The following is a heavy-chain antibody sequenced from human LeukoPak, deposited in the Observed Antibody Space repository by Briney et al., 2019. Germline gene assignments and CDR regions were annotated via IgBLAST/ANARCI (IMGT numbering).Heavy chain of an antibody. CDR1: GGSISSYY. V-gene: IGHV4-34*01. J-gene: IGHJ5*02. CDR2: INHSGST. D-gene: IGHD5-18*01. CDR3: ARERYSYGYRYNWFDP. Sequence: SETLSLTCTVSGGSISSYYWSWIRQPPGKGLEWIGEINHSGSTNYNPSLKSRVTISVDTSKNQFSLKLSSVTAADTAVYYCARERYSYGYRYNWFDPWGQGTLVTVSS.